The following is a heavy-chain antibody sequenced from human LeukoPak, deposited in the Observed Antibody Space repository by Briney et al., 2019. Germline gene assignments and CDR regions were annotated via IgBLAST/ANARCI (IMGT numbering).Heavy chain of an antibody. CDR1: GFTFNKYG. V-gene: IGHV3-64*01. Sequence: GGSLRLPCVAPGFTFNKYGIHWVRQAPGKGLEYVSAISGNGAITYYANSVKGRFTISRDNSKNTVYLQMGSLRVEDMALYYCTSDAFDIWGQGTFVTVSS. J-gene: IGHJ3*02. CDR3: TSDAFDI. CDR2: ISGNGAIT.